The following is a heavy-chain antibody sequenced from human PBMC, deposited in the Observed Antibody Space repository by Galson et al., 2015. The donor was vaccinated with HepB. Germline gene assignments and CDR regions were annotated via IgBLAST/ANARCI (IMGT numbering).Heavy chain of an antibody. D-gene: IGHD3-22*01. CDR2: IIPIFGTA. CDR1: GGTFSSYA. CDR3: ARAPGVVGDSSGYYYYYYYMDV. Sequence: SVKVSCKASGGTFSSYAISWVRQAPGQGLEWMGGIIPIFGTANYAQKFQGRVTITADESTSTAYMELSSLRSEDTAVYYCARAPGVVGDSSGYYYYYYYMDVWGKGTTVTVSS. V-gene: IGHV1-69*13. J-gene: IGHJ6*03.